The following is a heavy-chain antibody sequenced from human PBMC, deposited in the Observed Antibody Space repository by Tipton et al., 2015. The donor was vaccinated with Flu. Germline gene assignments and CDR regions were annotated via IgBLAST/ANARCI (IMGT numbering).Heavy chain of an antibody. V-gene: IGHV3-11*01. J-gene: IGHJ4*02. CDR1: GFTFSDYY. D-gene: IGHD1-26*01. CDR2: ISSSGSTI. Sequence: SLRLSCAASGFTFSDYYMSWIRQAPGKGLEWVSYISSSGSTIYYADSVKGRFTISRDNAKNSLYLQMNSLRAEDTAVYYCARESEWELLPYFDYWGQGTLVTVSS. CDR3: ARESEWELLPYFDY.